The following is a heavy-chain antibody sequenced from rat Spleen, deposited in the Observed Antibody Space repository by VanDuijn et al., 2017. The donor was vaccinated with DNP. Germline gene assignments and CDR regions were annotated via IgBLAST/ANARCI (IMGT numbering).Heavy chain of an antibody. D-gene: IGHD1-10*01. Sequence: EVQLVESGGGLVQPGRSLKLSCAASGFTFSNYYMAWVRQAPTKGLEWVATISYDGSRTYYRDSVKGRFTISRDNARSILYLQMNSLRSEDTATYYCARRGYNNAWYFDFWGPGTMVTVSS. V-gene: IGHV5-22*01. CDR1: GFTFSNYY. J-gene: IGHJ1*01. CDR3: ARRGYNNAWYFDF. CDR2: ISYDGSRT.